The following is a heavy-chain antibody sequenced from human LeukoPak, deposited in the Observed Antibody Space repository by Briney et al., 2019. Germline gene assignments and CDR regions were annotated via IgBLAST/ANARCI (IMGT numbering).Heavy chain of an antibody. J-gene: IGHJ2*01. D-gene: IGHD3-22*01. CDR1: GYTFTSYY. V-gene: IGHV1-46*01. Sequence: ASVKVSCKAFGYTFTSYYMHWVRQAPGQGLEWMGIINPSGGSTSYAQKFQGRVTMTRDMSTSTVYMELSSLRSEDTAVYYCARVGYYYDSSGRHWYFDLWGRGTLVTVSS. CDR2: INPSGGST. CDR3: ARVGYYYDSSGRHWYFDL.